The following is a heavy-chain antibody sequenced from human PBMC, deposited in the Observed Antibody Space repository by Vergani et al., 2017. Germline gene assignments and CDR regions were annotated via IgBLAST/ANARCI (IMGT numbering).Heavy chain of an antibody. D-gene: IGHD6-19*01. J-gene: IGHJ4*02. CDR1: GGSFSGYN. CDR3: ARLGWGASPGEDF. V-gene: IGHV4-34*01. CDR2: INHSGST. Sequence: QVQLQQWGAGLLKPSETLSLTCAVYGGSFSGYNWSWIRQPPGKGLEWIGEINHSGSTNYNPSLKSRVTISVDTSKNQFSLKLNSVAAADTALYYCARLGWGASPGEDFWGQGTLVTVSS.